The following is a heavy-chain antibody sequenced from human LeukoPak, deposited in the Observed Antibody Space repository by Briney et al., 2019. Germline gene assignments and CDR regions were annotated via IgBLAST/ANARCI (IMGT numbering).Heavy chain of an antibody. Sequence: ADTVSLTHTLSCLSIRRSSYYWGELRDPPEEAGEGWVSIYYSGSTYSNPSLKSRVTISVDTSKNQFSLKLSSVTAADTAVYYCATEGCTYCDSRERNFDYWGQGTMVTVSS. D-gene: IGHD3-22*01. CDR1: CLSIRRSSYY. CDR3: ATEGCTYCDSRERNFDY. J-gene: IGHJ4*02. CDR2: IYYSGST. V-gene: IGHV4-39*01.